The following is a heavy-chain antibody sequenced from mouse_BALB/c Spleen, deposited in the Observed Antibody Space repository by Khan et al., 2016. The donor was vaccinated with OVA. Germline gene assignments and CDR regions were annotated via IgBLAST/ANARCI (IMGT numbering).Heavy chain of an antibody. V-gene: IGHV2-2*02. Sequence: QVQLKESGPGLVQPSQSLSITCTASGFSLNNYSVHWVRQSPGKGLEWLGVIGSAGSTDYNAAFIPRLTISKDNTRSQVFFKMNSLQPNDTAIYYCARRGYDYGRGALFAYWGQGTLVTVSA. CDR3: ARRGYDYGRGALFAY. J-gene: IGHJ3*01. D-gene: IGHD2-4*01. CDR1: GFSLNNYS. CDR2: IGSAGST.